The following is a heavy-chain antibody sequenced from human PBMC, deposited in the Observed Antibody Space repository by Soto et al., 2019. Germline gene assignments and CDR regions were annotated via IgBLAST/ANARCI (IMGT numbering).Heavy chain of an antibody. Sequence: PSETLSLTCTVSGGSISSGGYYWSWIRQHPGKGLEWIGYIYYSGSTYYNPSLKSRVTISVDTSKNQFSLKLSSVTAADTAVYYCARVETDIVVVPAALGAFDIWGQGTMGTVSS. D-gene: IGHD2-2*01. CDR2: IYYSGST. J-gene: IGHJ3*02. CDR3: ARVETDIVVVPAALGAFDI. CDR1: GGSISSGGYY. V-gene: IGHV4-31*03.